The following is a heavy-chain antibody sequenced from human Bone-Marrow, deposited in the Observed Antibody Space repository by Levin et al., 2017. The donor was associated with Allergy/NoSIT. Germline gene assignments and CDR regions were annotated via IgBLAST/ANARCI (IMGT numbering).Heavy chain of an antibody. Sequence: GGSLRLSCAASGFSFSAFGMHWVRQAPGKGLEGVAVISYDGNDKYYADSVKGRFTISRDTPKNTLHLQMNSLRTEDTAVYYCVKDIVFGTSSWALDFWGQGALVTVSS. J-gene: IGHJ4*02. V-gene: IGHV3-30*18. CDR3: VKDIVFGTSSWALDF. D-gene: IGHD6-13*01. CDR2: ISYDGNDK. CDR1: GFSFSAFG.